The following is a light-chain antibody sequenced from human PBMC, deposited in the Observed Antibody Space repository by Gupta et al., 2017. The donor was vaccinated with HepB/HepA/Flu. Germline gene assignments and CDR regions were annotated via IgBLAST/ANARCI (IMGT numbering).Light chain of an antibody. CDR1: QSISSY. J-gene: IGKJ4*01. CDR3: QQSYSTPR. Sequence: DIQMTQSPSSLSASVGDRVTITCRASQSISSYLNWYQQKPGKVPKLLIYAASSLRSGVPSRFSGSGSGTDFTLTISSLQPEDFATYYCQQSYSTPRFGGGTKVEIK. CDR2: AAS. V-gene: IGKV1-39*01.